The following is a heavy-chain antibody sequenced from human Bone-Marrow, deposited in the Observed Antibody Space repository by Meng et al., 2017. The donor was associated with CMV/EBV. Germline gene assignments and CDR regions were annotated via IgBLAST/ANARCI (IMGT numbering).Heavy chain of an antibody. CDR3: AKDSSAYDSSGYYYYFDY. V-gene: IGHV3-23*03. D-gene: IGHD3-22*01. CDR1: GFRFSSYA. CDR2: IHSGSTT. Sequence: GESLKISCTASGFRFSSYAMTWVRQAPGKGLEWVSVIHSGSTTYYADSVKGRFTISRDNSKNTLFLQLNSLRAEDTAVYYCAKDSSAYDSSGYYYYFDYWGQGTLVTVSS. J-gene: IGHJ4*02.